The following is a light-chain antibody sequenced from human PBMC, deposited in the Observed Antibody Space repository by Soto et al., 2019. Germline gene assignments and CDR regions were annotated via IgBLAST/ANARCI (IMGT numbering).Light chain of an antibody. V-gene: IGKV3-11*01. J-gene: IGKJ1*01. Sequence: EIVLTQSPATLSLSPGERATLSCRASQSVRSYLGWYQQKPGQAPRLLIYDTSNRATGIPARFSGSGSGTDFTLTISSLEPEDFAVYYCQQRSNWWTFGQGTKVEIK. CDR1: QSVRSY. CDR2: DTS. CDR3: QQRSNWWT.